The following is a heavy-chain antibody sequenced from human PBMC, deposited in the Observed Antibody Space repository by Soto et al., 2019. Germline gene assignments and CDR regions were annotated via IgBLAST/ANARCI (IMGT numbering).Heavy chain of an antibody. Sequence: SVKVSCKASGGTFSSYAISWVRQAPGQGLEWMGGIIPIFGTANYAQKFQGRVTITADESTSTAYMELSSLRFEDTAVYYCARGGSLYWYFDLWGRGTLVTVPQ. V-gene: IGHV1-69*13. CDR3: ARGGSLYWYFDL. J-gene: IGHJ2*01. D-gene: IGHD1-26*01. CDR2: IIPIFGTA. CDR1: GGTFSSYA.